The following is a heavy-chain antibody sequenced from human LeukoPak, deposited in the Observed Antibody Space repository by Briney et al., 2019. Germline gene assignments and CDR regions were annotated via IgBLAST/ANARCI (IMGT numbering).Heavy chain of an antibody. Sequence: PGGSLRLSCAASGFTFSSYSMNWVRQAPGKGLEWVSSISSSSSYIYYADSVKGRFTISRDNAKNSLYLQMNSLRAEDTAVYYCARGGGYYDFWSGYYTSTFGYWGQGTLVTVSS. CDR2: ISSSSSYI. D-gene: IGHD3-3*01. CDR1: GFTFSSYS. J-gene: IGHJ4*02. V-gene: IGHV3-21*01. CDR3: ARGGGYYDFWSGYYTSTFGY.